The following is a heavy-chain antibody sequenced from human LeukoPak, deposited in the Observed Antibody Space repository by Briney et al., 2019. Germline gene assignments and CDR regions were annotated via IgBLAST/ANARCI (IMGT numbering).Heavy chain of an antibody. CDR1: GYAITSGGFS. CDR3: ARDFKGVRGFDY. D-gene: IGHD3-10*01. Sequence: SETLFLTCTVSGYAITSGGFSWNWIRQPPGKGLEWIGSIYYSGSTYYNPSLKSRVTISVDTSKNQFSLKLSPVTAADTAVYYCARDFKGVRGFDYWGQGTLVTVSS. CDR2: IYYSGST. J-gene: IGHJ4*02. V-gene: IGHV4-39*07.